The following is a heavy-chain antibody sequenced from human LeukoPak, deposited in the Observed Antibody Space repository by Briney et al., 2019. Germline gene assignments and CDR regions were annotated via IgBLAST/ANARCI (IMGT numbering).Heavy chain of an antibody. V-gene: IGHV3-48*01. J-gene: IGHJ6*03. CDR1: GFTFSSFS. Sequence: QAGGSLRLSCAASGFTFSSFSMNWVRQAPGKGLEWVSYISSSSTTIYYADSVKGRFTISRDNAKSSLYLQMNSLTAGDTAVYYCARVYDHFYYMDVWGKGTTVTVSS. CDR3: ARVYDHFYYMDV. D-gene: IGHD2/OR15-2a*01. CDR2: ISSSSTTI.